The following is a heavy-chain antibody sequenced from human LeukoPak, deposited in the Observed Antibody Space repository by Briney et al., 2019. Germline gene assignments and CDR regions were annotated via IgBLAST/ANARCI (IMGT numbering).Heavy chain of an antibody. V-gene: IGHV5-51*01. CDR2: IYPGDSNT. CDR3: AGRSSSWAHDAFDI. CDR1: GYGFTSYW. Sequence: GESLKISCKASGYGFTSYWIVWVRQMPGKGLEWMGIIYPGDSNTRYSPSFQGQVTISADKSISTAYLQWSSLKASDTAMYYCAGRSSSWAHDAFDIWGQGTMVTVSS. J-gene: IGHJ3*02. D-gene: IGHD6-13*01.